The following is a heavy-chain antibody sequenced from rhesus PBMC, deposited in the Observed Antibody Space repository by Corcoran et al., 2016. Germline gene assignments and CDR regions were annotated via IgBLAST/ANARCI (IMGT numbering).Heavy chain of an antibody. D-gene: IGHD4-23*01. CDR2: ITPLVRIT. CDR3: ARGGGSNYYSDY. V-gene: IGHV1S10*01. Sequence: QVQLVQSGAEVKKPGASVKVSCKASGFTFGSYAISWVRQAPGKGLEWRGGITPLVRITNYAEKFEGRVTITADTSTSTAYMELSSLRSEDTAVYYCARGGGSNYYSDYWGQGVLVTISS. CDR1: GFTFGSYA. J-gene: IGHJ4*01.